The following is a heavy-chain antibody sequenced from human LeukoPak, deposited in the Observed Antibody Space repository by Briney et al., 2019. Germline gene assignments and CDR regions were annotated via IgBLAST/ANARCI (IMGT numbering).Heavy chain of an antibody. CDR3: ARDGVVAINWFDP. D-gene: IGHD3-22*01. CDR1: GYSISSGYY. Sequence: SETLSLTCTVSGYSISSGYYWGWIRQPPGKGLEWIGSIYHSGSTYYNPSLKSRVTISVDTSKNQFSLKLSSVTAADTAVYYCARDGVVAINWFDPWGQGTLVTVSS. V-gene: IGHV4-38-2*02. J-gene: IGHJ5*02. CDR2: IYHSGST.